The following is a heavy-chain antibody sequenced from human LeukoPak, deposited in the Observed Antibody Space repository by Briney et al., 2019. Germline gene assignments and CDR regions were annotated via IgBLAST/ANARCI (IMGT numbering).Heavy chain of an antibody. CDR1: GFTFSSYG. V-gene: IGHV3-30*18. J-gene: IGHJ4*02. CDR2: VSYDGSNK. D-gene: IGHD3-10*01. CDR3: AQEDYDGSGSYLGG. Sequence: GGSLRLSCAASGFTFSSYGMHWVRQAPGKGLEWVAVVSYDGSNKYYTDSMKGRFTISRDNSKNTLHLQMNSLRTEDTAIYYCAQEDYDGSGSYLGGWGQGTLVTVSS.